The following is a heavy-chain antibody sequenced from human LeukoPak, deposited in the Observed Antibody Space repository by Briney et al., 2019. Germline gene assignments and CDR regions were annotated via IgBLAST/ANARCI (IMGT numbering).Heavy chain of an antibody. Sequence: GRSLRLSCAASGFTFDDYAMHWVRQAPGKGLEWVSGIGWNSGSIGYADSVKGRFTISRDNAKNSLYLQMNGLRAEDTALYYCACYDILTGHSRWGQGTLVTVSS. V-gene: IGHV3-9*01. J-gene: IGHJ4*02. D-gene: IGHD3-9*01. CDR3: ACYDILTGHSR. CDR2: IGWNSGSI. CDR1: GFTFDDYA.